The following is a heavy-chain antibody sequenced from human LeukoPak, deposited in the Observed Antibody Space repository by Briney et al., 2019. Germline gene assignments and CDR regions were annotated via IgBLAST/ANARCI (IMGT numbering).Heavy chain of an antibody. V-gene: IGHV1-2*04. CDR2: INANSGDT. D-gene: IGHD4-17*01. CDR1: GFTFTGYY. CDR3: ARDEATVATPFFDY. Sequence: ASVKVSCKASGFTFTGYYIHWVRQAPGQGLEWMGWINANSGDTNYAQKFRGWVTMTRDTSLSTAYAELSRLRSDDTAVYYCARDEATVATPFFDYWGQGTLVTVSS. J-gene: IGHJ4*02.